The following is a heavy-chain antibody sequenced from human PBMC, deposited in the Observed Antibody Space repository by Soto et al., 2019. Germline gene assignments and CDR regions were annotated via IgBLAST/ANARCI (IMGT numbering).Heavy chain of an antibody. V-gene: IGHV1-18*01. CDR2: ISAHNGHP. Sequence: QVHLVQSGAKVKKPGASVQVSCKGSGYTFTSYGITWVRQAPGRGFERMGWISAHNGHPDYAEKRQGRVTVNRDTSTSTAYMELRSLRSNDTAVYYCGRGRYGDYWGQGALVTVSS. D-gene: IGHD1-1*01. J-gene: IGHJ4*02. CDR3: GRGRYGDY. CDR1: GYTFTSYG.